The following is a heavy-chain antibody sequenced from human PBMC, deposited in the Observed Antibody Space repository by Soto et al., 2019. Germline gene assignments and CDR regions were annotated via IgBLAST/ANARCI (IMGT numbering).Heavy chain of an antibody. J-gene: IGHJ4*02. CDR1: GGSFSGHF. Sequence: SSETLSLTCAVYGGSFSGHFWTWIRQPPGKGLEWIGEINHSGSTTYNPSLKSRVTISIDTSKNQFSLNLRSVTAADTAVYYCARGGIAARIFTYWGQGALVTVSS. V-gene: IGHV4-34*01. CDR3: ARGGIAARIFTY. CDR2: INHSGST. D-gene: IGHD6-6*01.